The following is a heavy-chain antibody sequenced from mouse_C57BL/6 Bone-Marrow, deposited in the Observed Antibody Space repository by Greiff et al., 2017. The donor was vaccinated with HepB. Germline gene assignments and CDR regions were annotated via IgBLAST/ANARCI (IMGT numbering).Heavy chain of an antibody. CDR3: AREDY. CDR1: GYTFTDYY. Sequence: VQLQQSGPELVKPGASVKISCKASGYTFTDYYMNWVKQSHGKSLEWIGDINPNNGGTSYNQKCKGKDTLTVDKSSSTAYMELRSLTSEDSAVYYCAREDYWGQGTTLTVSS. J-gene: IGHJ2*01. CDR2: INPNNGGT. V-gene: IGHV1-26*01.